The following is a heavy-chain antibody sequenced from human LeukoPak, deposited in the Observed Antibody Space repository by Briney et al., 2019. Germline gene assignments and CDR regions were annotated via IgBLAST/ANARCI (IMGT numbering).Heavy chain of an antibody. CDR1: GGSVSSSSYY. CDR2: IYYSGST. CDR3: ARHRRGVYSSGPFDY. Sequence: PSETLSLTCTVSGGSVSSSSYYWGWIRQPPGKGLEWIGSIYYSGSTYYNPSLKSRVTISVDTSKNQFSLKLSSVTAADTAVYYCARHRRGVYSSGPFDYWGQGTLVTVSS. D-gene: IGHD3-22*01. V-gene: IGHV4-39*01. J-gene: IGHJ4*02.